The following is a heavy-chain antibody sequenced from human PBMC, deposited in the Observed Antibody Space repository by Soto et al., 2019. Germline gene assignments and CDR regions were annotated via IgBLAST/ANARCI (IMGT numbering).Heavy chain of an antibody. J-gene: IGHJ6*02. CDR1: GFTFSNAW. CDR2: IKSKTDGGTT. CDR3: TGVVNPYYYYGMDV. D-gene: IGHD3-3*01. Sequence: GGSLRLSCAASGFTFSNAWMSWVRQAPGKGLEWVGRIKSKTDGGTTDYAAPVKGRFTISRDDSKNTLYLQMNSLKTEDTAVYYCTGVVNPYYYYGMDVWGQGTTVTVSS. V-gene: IGHV3-15*01.